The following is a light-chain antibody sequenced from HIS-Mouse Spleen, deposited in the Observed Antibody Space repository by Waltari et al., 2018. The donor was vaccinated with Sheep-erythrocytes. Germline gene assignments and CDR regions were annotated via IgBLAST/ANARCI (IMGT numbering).Light chain of an antibody. V-gene: IGKV3-20*01. CDR3: QQYGSSRQQTFT. J-gene: IGKJ3*01. Sequence: EIVLTQSPGTLSLSPGERATLSCRASQSVSSSYLAWYQQKPGQAPRLFIYGASSSATGLPDRFRGSGSGTDFTLTISRLEPEDFAVYYCQQYGSSRQQTFTFGPGTKVDIK. CDR2: GAS. CDR1: QSVSSSY.